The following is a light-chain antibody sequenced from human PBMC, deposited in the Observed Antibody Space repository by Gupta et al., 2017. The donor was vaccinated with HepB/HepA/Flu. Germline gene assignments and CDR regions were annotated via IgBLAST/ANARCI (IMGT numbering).Light chain of an antibody. CDR2: KDS. CDR3: QAWDSSTVV. J-gene: IGLJ2*01. V-gene: IGLV3-1*01. Sequence: SYALTQPPSVSASPGQTASITCSGDKLGDKYACWHQQKPGQSPVLVIYKDSKRPAVIPERFSGSNSGNTATLTIRGTQAMDEADYYCQAWDSSTVVFGGGTKLTVL. CDR1: KLGDKY.